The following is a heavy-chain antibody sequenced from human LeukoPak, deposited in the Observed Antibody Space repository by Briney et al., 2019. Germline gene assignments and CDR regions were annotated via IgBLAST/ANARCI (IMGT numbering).Heavy chain of an antibody. V-gene: IGHV1-58*01. CDR2: IIVYSGKT. CDR1: GFTFTISA. Sequence: SVTVSFTSSGFTFTISAVKWVRQARGQGLEWMGWIIVYSGKTNYAQKFQERVTITSDISTSTPYLELISLSSEATAVYSCAAAVLLWFGEAEKWPIGSFDIWGQGTMVTVSS. J-gene: IGHJ3*02. D-gene: IGHD3-10*01. CDR3: AAAVLLWFGEAEKWPIGSFDI.